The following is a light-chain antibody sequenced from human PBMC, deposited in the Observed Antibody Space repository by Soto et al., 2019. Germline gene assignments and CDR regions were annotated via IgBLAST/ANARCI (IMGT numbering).Light chain of an antibody. CDR3: IQDFISPLT. CDR1: QRMSDW. V-gene: IGKV1-5*01. CDR2: ATS. Sequence: DIEMTQSPSTLSASVGDTVTITCRASQRMSDWLAWHQQKPGQAPKLLISATSTVQSGVPSRFSGRGSGTNFTLTISSLQSEDSATYYCIQDFISPLTVGQGSK. J-gene: IGKJ1*01.